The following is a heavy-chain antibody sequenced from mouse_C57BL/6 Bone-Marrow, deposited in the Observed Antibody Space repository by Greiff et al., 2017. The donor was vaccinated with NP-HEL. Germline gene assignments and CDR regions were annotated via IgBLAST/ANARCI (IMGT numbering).Heavy chain of an antibody. Sequence: EVQLVESEGGLVQPGSSMKLSCTASGFTFSDYYMAWVRQVPEKGLEWVANINYDGSSTYYLDSLKSRFIISRDNAKNILYLQMSSLKSEDTATYYCARENSYAMDYWGQGTSVTVSS. V-gene: IGHV5-16*01. CDR1: GFTFSDYY. CDR3: ARENSYAMDY. J-gene: IGHJ4*01. CDR2: INYDGSST.